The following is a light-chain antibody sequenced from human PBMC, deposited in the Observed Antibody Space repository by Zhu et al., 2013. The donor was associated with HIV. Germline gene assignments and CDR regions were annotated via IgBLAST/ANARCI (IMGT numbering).Light chain of an antibody. CDR2: RNN. CDR1: SSNIGSNY. CDR3: ASWDDTLDGGV. V-gene: IGLV1-47*01. Sequence: QSVLTQPPSASGTPGQRVTISCSGSSSNIGSNYVYWYQQLPGTAPKLLIYRNNQRPSGVPDRFSGSKSGTSASLAISGLQSEDESDYYCASWDDTLDGGVFGSGTKVTVL. J-gene: IGLJ1*01.